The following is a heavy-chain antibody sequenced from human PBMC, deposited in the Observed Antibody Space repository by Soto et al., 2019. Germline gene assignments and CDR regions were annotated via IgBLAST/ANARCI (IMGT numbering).Heavy chain of an antibody. D-gene: IGHD2-2*01. Sequence: QVQLQQWGAGLLKPSETLSLTCAVYGGSFSGYYWSWIRQPPGKGLEWIGEINHSGSTNYNPSLKSRVTISVDTSKNQFSLKLSSVTAADTAVYYCARAPAAMRNWFDPWGQETLVTVSS. CDR3: ARAPAAMRNWFDP. CDR1: GGSFSGYY. CDR2: INHSGST. J-gene: IGHJ5*02. V-gene: IGHV4-34*01.